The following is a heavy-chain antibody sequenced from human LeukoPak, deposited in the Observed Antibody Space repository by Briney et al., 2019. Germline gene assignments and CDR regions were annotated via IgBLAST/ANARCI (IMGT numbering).Heavy chain of an antibody. J-gene: IGHJ3*02. D-gene: IGHD1-1*01. Sequence: GGSLRLSCAASGFIFSNYWMYWVRHAPGEGLVWVSRINRDGSNRAHADSVKGRFTISRDNAKNTLCLQMNSLRAEDTAVYYCTTYNSNEPPSIWGQGTTVTVSS. V-gene: IGHV3-74*01. CDR1: GFIFSNYW. CDR3: TTYNSNEPPSI. CDR2: INRDGSNR.